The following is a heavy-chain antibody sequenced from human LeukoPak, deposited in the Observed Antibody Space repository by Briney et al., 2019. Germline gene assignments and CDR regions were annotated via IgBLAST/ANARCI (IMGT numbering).Heavy chain of an antibody. J-gene: IGHJ4*02. V-gene: IGHV4-59*01. CDR1: GGSISSCY. CDR2: IYYSGNT. CDR3: ARDKGEYYDSSGYLDY. Sequence: SETLSLTCTVSGGSISSCYWSWIRQPPGEGLEWIGYIYYSGNTNCNPALKSRVTMSVDTSKNQFSLKLSSVTAADTAVYYCARDKGEYYDSSGYLDYWGQGTLVTVSS. D-gene: IGHD3-22*01.